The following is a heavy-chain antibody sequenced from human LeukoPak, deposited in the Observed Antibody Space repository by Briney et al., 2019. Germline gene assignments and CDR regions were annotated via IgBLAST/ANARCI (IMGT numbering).Heavy chain of an antibody. Sequence: PGGSLTLSCAASGFTFSSYAMTWVRQAPGKGLEWVANIKEDGSEIYYVDSVKGRFTISRDNANNSLYLQMNSLRAEDTAMYYCARDRYASYWGQGTRVTVSS. CDR3: ARDRYASY. CDR2: IKEDGSEI. CDR1: GFTFSSYA. V-gene: IGHV3-7*01. J-gene: IGHJ4*02. D-gene: IGHD2-8*01.